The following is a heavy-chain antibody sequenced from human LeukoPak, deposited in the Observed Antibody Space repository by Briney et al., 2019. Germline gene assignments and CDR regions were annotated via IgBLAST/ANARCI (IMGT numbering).Heavy chain of an antibody. D-gene: IGHD6-19*01. CDR1: GGTLSSYA. CDR3: ARSRYLWLKQWLAYYYYGMDV. CDR2: IIPIFGTA. J-gene: IGHJ6*02. V-gene: IGHV1-69*01. Sequence: ASVKVSCKASGGTLSSYAISWVRQAPGQGLEWMGGIIPIFGTANYAQKFQGRVTITADESTSTAYMELSSLRSEDTAVYYCARSRYLWLKQWLAYYYYGMDVWGQGTTVTVSS.